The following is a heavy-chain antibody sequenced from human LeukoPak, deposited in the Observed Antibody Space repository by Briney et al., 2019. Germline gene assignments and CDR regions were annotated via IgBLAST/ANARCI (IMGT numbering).Heavy chain of an antibody. Sequence: GVSLRLSCAASGFTFSSYAMSWVRQAPGKGLEWVSAISGSGATTYYADSVKGRFTISRDNSKNTLYLQMNSLRAEDTAVYYCARREVIVVVAAKAFDIWGQGTMVTVSS. CDR2: ISGSGATT. CDR3: ARREVIVVVAAKAFDI. J-gene: IGHJ3*02. CDR1: GFTFSSYA. D-gene: IGHD2-15*01. V-gene: IGHV3-23*01.